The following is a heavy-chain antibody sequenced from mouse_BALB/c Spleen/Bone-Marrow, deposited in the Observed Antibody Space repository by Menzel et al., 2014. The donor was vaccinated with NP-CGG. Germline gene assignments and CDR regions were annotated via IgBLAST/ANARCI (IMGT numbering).Heavy chain of an antibody. J-gene: IGHJ3*01. CDR1: GFNIKDYY. CDR3: NAGETCPFAY. CDR2: IDPENGDT. V-gene: IGHV14-4*02. Sequence: VQLQQPGAELVRSGASVKLSCTASGFNIKDYYMHWVKQRPGQGLEWIGWIDPENGDTEYAPKFQSKATMTADTSSNTTYLQLSSLTSEDTFVYYCNAGETCPFAYWGQGTLVTVSS.